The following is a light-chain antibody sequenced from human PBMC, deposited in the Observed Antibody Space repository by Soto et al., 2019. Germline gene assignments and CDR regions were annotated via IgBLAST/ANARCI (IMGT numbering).Light chain of an antibody. CDR2: GAS. J-gene: IGKJ1*01. V-gene: IGKV3-15*01. Sequence: VTKESPATLSVSAGERAILCCWGSETVATNLAWYQQKPGQEPRLLISGASTRAAGISDRFRGSGSGTEFTLPISSLRSEDSAISYCQQYFEWPQMTFGQGTKVDTK. CDR3: QQYFEWPQMT. CDR1: ETVATN.